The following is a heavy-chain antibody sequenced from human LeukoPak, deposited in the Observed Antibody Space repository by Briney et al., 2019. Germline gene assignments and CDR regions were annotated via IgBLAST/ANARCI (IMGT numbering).Heavy chain of an antibody. CDR1: GFTFNSYG. Sequence: GGSLRLSCAASGFTFNSYGMSWARQAPGKGLEWVSAIRASGGSTYYADSVKGRFTISRDSSKNTLYLQMNSLRAGDTAVYYCARDRMDYYDAFDIWGQGTMVTVSS. CDR2: IRASGGST. D-gene: IGHD3-10*01. CDR3: ARDRMDYYDAFDI. V-gene: IGHV3-23*01. J-gene: IGHJ3*02.